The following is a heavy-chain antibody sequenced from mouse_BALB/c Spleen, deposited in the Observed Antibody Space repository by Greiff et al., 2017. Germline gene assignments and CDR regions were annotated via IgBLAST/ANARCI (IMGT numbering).Heavy chain of an antibody. Sequence: VQLQQSGAELVRPGVSVKISCKGSGYTFTDYAMHWVKQSHAKSLEWIGVISTYYGDASYNQKFKGKATMTVDKSSSTAYMELARLTSEDSAIYYCARWNGNSFDYWGQGTTLTVSS. CDR1: GYTFTDYA. J-gene: IGHJ2*01. V-gene: IGHV1S137*01. CDR3: ARWNGNSFDY. CDR2: ISTYYGDA. D-gene: IGHD2-1*01.